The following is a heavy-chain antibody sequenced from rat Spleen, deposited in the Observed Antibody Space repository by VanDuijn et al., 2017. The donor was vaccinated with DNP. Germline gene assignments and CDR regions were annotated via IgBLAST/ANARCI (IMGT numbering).Heavy chain of an antibody. V-gene: IGHV2S1*01. J-gene: IGHJ3*01. CDR3: TREVAPFAY. CDR2: IQSGGST. D-gene: IGHD1-3*01. Sequence: QVQLKESGPGLVQPSQTLSLTCTVSGFSLTSYGVSWVRQPPGKGLEWMGRIQSGGSTYYNSVFKSRLSISRDTSKSQVFLKMNSLQTEDTAIYFCTREVAPFAYWGQGTLVTVSS. CDR1: GFSLTSYG.